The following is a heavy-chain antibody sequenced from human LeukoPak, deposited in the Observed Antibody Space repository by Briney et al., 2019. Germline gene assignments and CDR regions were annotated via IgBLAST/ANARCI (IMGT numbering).Heavy chain of an antibody. J-gene: IGHJ1*01. CDR2: LIPIFGTA. CDR1: GGTFSSYA. CDR3: ARPPGHYYDSSGYYQSEFQH. V-gene: IGHV1-69*01. D-gene: IGHD3-22*01. Sequence: SVKVSCKASGGTFSSYAISWVRQAPGQGLEWMGGLIPIFGTANYAQKFQGRVTITADESTSTAYMELSSLRSEDTAVYYCARPPGHYYDSSGYYQSEFQHWGQGTLVTVSS.